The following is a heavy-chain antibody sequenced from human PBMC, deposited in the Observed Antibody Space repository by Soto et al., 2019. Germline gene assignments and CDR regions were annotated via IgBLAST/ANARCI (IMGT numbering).Heavy chain of an antibody. CDR3: AKDTQSDTSFYGMDV. D-gene: IGHD2-2*01. Sequence: QVQLVESGGGVVQPGRSLRLSCAASGFIFSSYGMHWVRPAPGKGLEWVAAISYDGSNKYYADSVKGRFTISRDNSKNTLYLQMDSLRPEDTAVYYCAKDTQSDTSFYGMDVWGKGNTVTVAS. CDR2: ISYDGSNK. J-gene: IGHJ6*04. V-gene: IGHV3-30*18. CDR1: GFIFSSYG.